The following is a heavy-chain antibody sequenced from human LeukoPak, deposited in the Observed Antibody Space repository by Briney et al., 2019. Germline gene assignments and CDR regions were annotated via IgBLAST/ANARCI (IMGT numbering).Heavy chain of an antibody. CDR1: GYTFTSYG. CDR2: ISAYNGNT. D-gene: IGHD5-18*01. V-gene: IGHV1-18*01. J-gene: IGHJ5*02. CDR3: ARSIQLWLRGYNWFDP. Sequence: ASVKVSCKASGYTFTSYGISWVRQAPGQGLEWMGWISAYNGNTNYAQKLQGRITMTTDTSTSTAYMELRSLRSDDTAVYYCARSIQLWLRGYNWFDPWGQGTLVTVSS.